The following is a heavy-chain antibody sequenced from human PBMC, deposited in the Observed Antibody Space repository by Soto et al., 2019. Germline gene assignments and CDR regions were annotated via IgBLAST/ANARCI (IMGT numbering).Heavy chain of an antibody. CDR3: ARVGSGWYGAYYGMDV. CDR1: GYTFTSYG. D-gene: IGHD6-19*01. J-gene: IGHJ6*02. CDR2: INPNSGGT. Sequence: ASVKVSCKASGYTFTSYGISWVRQAPGQGLEWMGWINPNSGGTNYAQKFQGWVTMTRDTSISTAYMELSRLRSDDTAVYYCARVGSGWYGAYYGMDVWGQGTTVTVSS. V-gene: IGHV1-2*04.